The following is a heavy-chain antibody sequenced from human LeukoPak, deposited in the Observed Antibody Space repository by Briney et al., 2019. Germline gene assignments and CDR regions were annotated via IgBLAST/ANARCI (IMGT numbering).Heavy chain of an antibody. CDR1: GYSINSGYH. D-gene: IGHD3-22*01. J-gene: IGHJ4*02. CDR3: ARHYLYDTSGHGTYYFDY. CDR2: IYHSGST. Sequence: SETLSLTCIVSGYSINSGYHWGWIRQPPGKGLEWIGSIYHSGSTYYNPSLKSRVTISIDTSKNQFSLKLSSVTAADTAVYYCARHYLYDTSGHGTYYFDYWGQGTLVTVSS. V-gene: IGHV4-38-2*02.